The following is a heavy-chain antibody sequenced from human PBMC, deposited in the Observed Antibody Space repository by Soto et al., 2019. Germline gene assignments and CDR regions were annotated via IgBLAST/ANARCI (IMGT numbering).Heavy chain of an antibody. J-gene: IGHJ4*02. V-gene: IGHV3-33*01. D-gene: IGHD5-12*01. CDR2: IWNDGSSR. Sequence: QVQLVESGGGVVQPGRSLRLSCEASGFTFSNYGMHWVRQAPGKGLEWVAVIWNDGSSRYYADSVKGRFTISRDNAKKTLFVQMNNLRAEDTAVYYCARPDIVAAIGGALDCWGQGTLVTVSS. CDR1: GFTFSNYG. CDR3: ARPDIVAAIGGALDC.